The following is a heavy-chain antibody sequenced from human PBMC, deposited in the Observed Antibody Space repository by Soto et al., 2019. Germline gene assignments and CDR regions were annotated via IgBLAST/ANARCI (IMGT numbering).Heavy chain of an antibody. J-gene: IGHJ4*02. CDR1: GFSFRSYS. Sequence: DVQLVESGGGLVQPGGSLRLSCAASGFSFRSYSMNWVRQTPGKGLEWVSYINGGGTTIYYAGSVKGRFTISRDNVRNSLYLQMDSVRVEDTAVYYCVRDPPFCTTSCFDYWGLGTLVTVSS. D-gene: IGHD2-2*01. CDR2: INGGGTTI. CDR3: VRDPPFCTTSCFDY. V-gene: IGHV3-48*01.